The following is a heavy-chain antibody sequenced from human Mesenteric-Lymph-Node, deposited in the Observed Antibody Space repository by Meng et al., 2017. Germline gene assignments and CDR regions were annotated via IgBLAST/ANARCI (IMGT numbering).Heavy chain of an antibody. D-gene: IGHD1-26*01. CDR1: GFTFSDYY. CDR2: ISSSGSTI. J-gene: IGHJ4*02. V-gene: IGHV3-11*01. CDR3: ARDFRVGGDN. Sequence: GESLKISCAASGFTFSDYYMSWIRQAPGKGLEWVSYISSSGSTIYYADSVKGRFTITRDNAKNALYLQMNSLRAEDTAVYYCARDFRVGGDNWGQGTRVTVSS.